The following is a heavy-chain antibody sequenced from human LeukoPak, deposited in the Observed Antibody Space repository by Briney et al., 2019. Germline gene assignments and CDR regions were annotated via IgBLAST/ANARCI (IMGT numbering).Heavy chain of an antibody. J-gene: IGHJ2*01. CDR1: ALASNSYL. Sequence: GGSLRPSCAASALASNSYLMSGFRQPPGKGLVGFSRIDGGGATTRYEDSVKGRFPMSRDNASNMVYLEMNRLRVEDTAVYYCTRDSGADRRYFDLWGRGTLGSVSS. D-gene: IGHD7-27*01. CDR3: TRDSGADRRYFDL. CDR2: IDGGGATT. V-gene: IGHV3-74*01.